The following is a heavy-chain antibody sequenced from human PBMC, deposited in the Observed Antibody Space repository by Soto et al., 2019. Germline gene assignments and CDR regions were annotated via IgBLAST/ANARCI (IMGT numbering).Heavy chain of an antibody. D-gene: IGHD6-6*01. Sequence: GASVKVSCKASGYTFTSYGISWVRQAPGQGLEWMGWISAYNGNTNYAQKLQGRVTMTTDTSTSTAYMELSSLRSEDTAVYYCARAKTKYSSSSESDYWGQGTLVTVSS. V-gene: IGHV1-18*01. CDR2: ISAYNGNT. J-gene: IGHJ4*02. CDR1: GYTFTSYG. CDR3: ARAKTKYSSSSESDY.